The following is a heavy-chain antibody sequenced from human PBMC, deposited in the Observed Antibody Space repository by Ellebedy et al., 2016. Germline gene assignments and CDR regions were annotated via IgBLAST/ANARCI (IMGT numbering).Heavy chain of an antibody. J-gene: IGHJ4*02. D-gene: IGHD3-16*01. V-gene: IGHV3-30*18. CDR1: GFPFSSSW. CDR3: AKESDYVWGSYKGWDYFDY. CDR2: ISYDASDI. Sequence: GGSLRLXXVASGFPFSSSWMSWVRQAPGKGLEWMALISYDASDIYYADSVKGRFTVSRDNSKNTLYLQMNSLRAEDTAVYYCAKESDYVWGSYKGWDYFDYWGQGSLVTVSS.